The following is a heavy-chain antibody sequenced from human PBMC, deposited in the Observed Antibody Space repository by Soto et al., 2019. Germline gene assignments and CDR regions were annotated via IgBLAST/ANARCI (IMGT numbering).Heavy chain of an antibody. CDR2: INHSGST. CDR1: GGSFSGYY. J-gene: IGHJ4*02. CDR3: ARGAPDYYDSSGYRGYFDY. D-gene: IGHD3-22*01. Sequence: SETLSLTCAVYGGSFSGYYWSWIRQPPGKGLEWIGEINHSGSTNYNPSLKSRVTISVDTSKNQFSLKLSSVTAADTAVYYWARGAPDYYDSSGYRGYFDYWGQGTLVTVSS. V-gene: IGHV4-34*01.